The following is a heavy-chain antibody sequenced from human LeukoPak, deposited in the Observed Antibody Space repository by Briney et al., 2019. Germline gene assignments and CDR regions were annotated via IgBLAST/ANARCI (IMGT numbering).Heavy chain of an antibody. J-gene: IGHJ4*02. CDR3: ASTRAAYFDY. CDR1: GGSISSYY. Sequence: SETLSLTCTVSGGSISSYYWSWIRQPPGKGLEWIGYIYYSGNTNYNPSLKSRATISLDTSKNQFSLKLSSVAAADTAIYYCASTRAAYFDYWGQGALVTVSS. D-gene: IGHD1-1*01. V-gene: IGHV4-59*08. CDR2: IYYSGNT.